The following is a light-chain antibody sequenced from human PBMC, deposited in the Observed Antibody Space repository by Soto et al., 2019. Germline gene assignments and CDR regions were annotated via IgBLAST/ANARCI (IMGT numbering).Light chain of an antibody. V-gene: IGKV3-15*01. Sequence: EIVVRQSPATLSVSPGESATLSCRATQTLSVNLAWYQQKPGQAPRLLIYGASRRATGIPARFSGSGSGTEFTLTISSLQSEDFAVYYCHQYNDWPRTFGQGTKVDIK. J-gene: IGKJ1*01. CDR2: GAS. CDR1: QTLSVN. CDR3: HQYNDWPRT.